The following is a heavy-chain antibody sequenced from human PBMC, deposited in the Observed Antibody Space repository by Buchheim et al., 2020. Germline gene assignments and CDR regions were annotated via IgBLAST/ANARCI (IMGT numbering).Heavy chain of an antibody. V-gene: IGHV3-30*03. D-gene: IGHD1-26*01. CDR3: ARAGWEVLYYYGMDV. Sequence: QVQLAESGGGVVQPGRSLRLSCAASGFTFNSYGMHWVRQAPGKGLEWVAVISFDGSNEHCADSVKGRFTISRDNSKNTLYLQMNSLRPDDTAVYYCARAGWEVLYYYGMDVWGQGTT. CDR1: GFTFNSYG. J-gene: IGHJ6*02. CDR2: ISFDGSNE.